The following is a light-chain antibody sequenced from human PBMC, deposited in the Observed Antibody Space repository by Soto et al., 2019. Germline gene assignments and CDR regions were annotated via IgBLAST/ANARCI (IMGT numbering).Light chain of an antibody. J-gene: IGKJ1*01. CDR1: QSVGSN. CDR2: RAS. CDR3: QQCHNWPRT. V-gene: IGKV3-15*01. Sequence: EIVMTQSPASLSVSPGETATLSCRGSQSVGSNLAWYQQRPGQAPRLLMHRASTRVTGIPVRFSGGGSGTEFTLTISSLQPEDFAVYYCQQCHNWPRTFGQGTKVEIK.